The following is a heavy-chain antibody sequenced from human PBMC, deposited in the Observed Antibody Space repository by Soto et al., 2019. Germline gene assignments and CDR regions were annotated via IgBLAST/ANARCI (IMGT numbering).Heavy chain of an antibody. D-gene: IGHD3-22*01. CDR1: GYSVSSNSAA. Sequence: PSQTLSLTCAISGYSVSSNSAAWNWIRQSPSRGLEWLGRTYYSSKWYNDYAVSVKSRITINPDTSKNQFSLKLNSVTPEHTAVYYCARVRYYDSSSRGGYGMDVWGHGTTVTVSS. CDR2: TYYSSKWYN. CDR3: ARVRYYDSSSRGGYGMDV. J-gene: IGHJ6*02. V-gene: IGHV6-1*01.